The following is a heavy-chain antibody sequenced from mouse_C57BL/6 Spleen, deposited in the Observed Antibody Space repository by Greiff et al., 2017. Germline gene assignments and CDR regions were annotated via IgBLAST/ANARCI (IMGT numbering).Heavy chain of an antibody. Sequence: LVESGAELVRPGTSVKVSCKASGYAFTNYLIEWVKQRPGQGLEWIGVINPGSGGTNYNEKFKGKATLTADKSSSTAYMQLSSLTSEDSAVYFCARDSSGYGFAYWGQGTLVTVSA. CDR2: INPGSGGT. D-gene: IGHD3-2*02. V-gene: IGHV1-54*01. CDR1: GYAFTNYL. J-gene: IGHJ3*01. CDR3: ARDSSGYGFAY.